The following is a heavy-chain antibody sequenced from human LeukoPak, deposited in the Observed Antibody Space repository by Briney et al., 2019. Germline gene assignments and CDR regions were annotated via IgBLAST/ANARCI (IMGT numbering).Heavy chain of an antibody. D-gene: IGHD2-15*01. J-gene: IGHJ4*02. CDR1: GFTFSSYA. CDR2: ISYDGSNK. Sequence: GGSLRLSCAASGFTFSSYAIHWVRQAPGKGLEWVSVISYDGSNKYYADSVKGRFTISRDNSKNALYLQMNSLRADDTAIYYCARAGYGPNRPFDYWGQGPLVTVSA. V-gene: IGHV3-30*04. CDR3: ARAGYGPNRPFDY.